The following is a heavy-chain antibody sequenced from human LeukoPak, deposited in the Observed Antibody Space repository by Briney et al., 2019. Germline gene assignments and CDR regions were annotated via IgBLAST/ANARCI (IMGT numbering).Heavy chain of an antibody. D-gene: IGHD6-13*01. CDR3: ARVWKSSSPNVGWFDP. V-gene: IGHV1-18*01. Sequence: ASVKVSCKASGYTFTSYGISWVRQALGQGLEWMGWISAYNGNTNYAQKLQGRVTMTTDTSTSTAYMELRSLRSDDTAVYYCARVWKSSSPNVGWFDPWGQGTLVTVSS. J-gene: IGHJ5*02. CDR1: GYTFTSYG. CDR2: ISAYNGNT.